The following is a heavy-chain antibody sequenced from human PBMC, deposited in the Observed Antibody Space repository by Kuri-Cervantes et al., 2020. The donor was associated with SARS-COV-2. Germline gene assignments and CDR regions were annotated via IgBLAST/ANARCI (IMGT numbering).Heavy chain of an antibody. CDR2: VHYSGTT. Sequence: ESLKISCDVSGDSISSTYWSWIRQPPGRGLEWIGFVHYSGTTSYSPSLKSRVTMSVDTSKNHFSLKLSSVTTADTAVYYSARGGWSLDCWGQGTLVTVSS. CDR3: ARGGWSLDC. CDR1: GDSISSTY. V-gene: IGHV4-59*01. J-gene: IGHJ4*02. D-gene: IGHD6-19*01.